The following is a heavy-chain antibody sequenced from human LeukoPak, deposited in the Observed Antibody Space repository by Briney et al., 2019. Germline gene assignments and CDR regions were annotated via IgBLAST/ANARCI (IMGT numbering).Heavy chain of an antibody. CDR3: ARDEAAAGLDSFDI. CDR2: INPSGGST. Sequence: ASVKVSCKESGYTFTSYYMHWVRQAPGQGLEWTGVINPSGGSTSYAQKFQGRVTMTRSMSTSTVYMELSSLRSEDTAVYYCARDEAAAGLDSFDIWGQGTMVTVSS. J-gene: IGHJ3*02. V-gene: IGHV1-46*01. CDR1: GYTFTSYY. D-gene: IGHD6-13*01.